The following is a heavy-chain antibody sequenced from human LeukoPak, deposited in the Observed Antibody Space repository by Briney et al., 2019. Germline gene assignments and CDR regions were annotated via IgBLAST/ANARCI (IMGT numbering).Heavy chain of an antibody. V-gene: IGHV4-34*01. Sequence: SETLSLTCAVYGGSFCGYYWSWIRQPPGNRGGWIGEINHSVSTNYNPSLKSRVTISVDTSKNQFSLKLSSVTAADTAVYYCARRDGYSRTYFDYWGQGTLVTVSS. CDR1: GGSFCGYY. D-gene: IGHD5-24*01. J-gene: IGHJ4*02. CDR2: INHSVST. CDR3: ARRDGYSRTYFDY.